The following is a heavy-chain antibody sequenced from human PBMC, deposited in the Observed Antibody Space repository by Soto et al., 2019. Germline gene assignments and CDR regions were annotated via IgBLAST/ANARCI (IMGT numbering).Heavy chain of an antibody. D-gene: IGHD2-2*01. V-gene: IGHV1-18*01. Sequence: QVQLVQSGAEVKKPGASVKVSCKASGYTFTSYGISWVRQAPGQGLEGMGWISAYNGNTNYAQKPQGRVTMTTDTSTSTAYMELRILRSDDTAVYYCAGKVVVPAAMYPDYWGQGTLVTVSS. CDR2: ISAYNGNT. CDR1: GYTFTSYG. CDR3: AGKVVVPAAMYPDY. J-gene: IGHJ4*02.